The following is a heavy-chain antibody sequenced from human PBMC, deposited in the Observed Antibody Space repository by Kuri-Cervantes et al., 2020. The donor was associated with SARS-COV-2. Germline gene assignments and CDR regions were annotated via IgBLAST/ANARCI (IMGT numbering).Heavy chain of an antibody. J-gene: IGHJ2*01. V-gene: IGHV3-7*01. CDR1: GFTFSSYW. CDR3: ARDRNWGDWYFDL. CDR2: IRQDGSEK. D-gene: IGHD7-27*01. Sequence: GGSLRLSCAASGFTFSSYWMSWVRQAPGKGLEWVANIRQDGSEKYYVDSVKGRFTISRDNAKNSLYLQMNSLRAEDTAVYYCARDRNWGDWYFDLWGRGTLVTVSS.